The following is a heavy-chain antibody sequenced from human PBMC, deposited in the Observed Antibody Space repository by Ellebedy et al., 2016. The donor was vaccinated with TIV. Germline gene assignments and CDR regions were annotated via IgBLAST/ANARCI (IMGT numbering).Heavy chain of an antibody. V-gene: IGHV4-39*01. J-gene: IGHJ4*02. D-gene: IGHD3-10*01. CDR2: IYYSGST. Sequence: SETLSLTXTVSGGSISSSSYYWGWIRQPPGKGLEWIGSIYYSGSTYYNPSLKSRVTISVDTSKNQFSLKLSSVTAADTAVYYCAKVRDVWFGDSFIDYWGQGTLVTVSS. CDR3: AKVRDVWFGDSFIDY. CDR1: GGSISSSSYY.